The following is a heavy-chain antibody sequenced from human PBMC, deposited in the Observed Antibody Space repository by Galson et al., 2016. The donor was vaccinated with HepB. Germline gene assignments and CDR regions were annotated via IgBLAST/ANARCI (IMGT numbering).Heavy chain of an antibody. Sequence: SLRLSCAASGFTFSNYGMHWVRQAPGKGLEWVALIWSDGGIKHNADSVKGRFTISRDNSDSTVYLQMNSLRVEDTAVYYCARDRLGGRPTYYYYYDMDCWARGTALTVSS. D-gene: IGHD2-15*01. V-gene: IGHV3-33*01. CDR2: IWSDGGIK. CDR1: GFTFSNYG. CDR3: ARDRLGGRPTYYYYYDMDC. J-gene: IGHJ6*02.